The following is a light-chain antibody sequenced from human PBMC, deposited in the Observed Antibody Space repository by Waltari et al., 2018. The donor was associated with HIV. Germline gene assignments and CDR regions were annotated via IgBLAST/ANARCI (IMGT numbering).Light chain of an antibody. Sequence: QSALTQPASVSGSPGQSIPISCTGTSSDVGGYTYVSWYQQHPGKAPKLMIYEVSNRPSGVSTRFSGSKSGNTASLTISGLQAEDEADYYCCSYAASRSVVFGGGTKLTVL. J-gene: IGLJ2*01. CDR1: SSDVGGYTY. CDR3: CSYAASRSVV. V-gene: IGLV2-14*01. CDR2: EVS.